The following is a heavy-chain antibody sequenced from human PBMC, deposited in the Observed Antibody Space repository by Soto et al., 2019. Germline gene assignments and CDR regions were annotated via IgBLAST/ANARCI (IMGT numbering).Heavy chain of an antibody. CDR2: INHSGST. CDR1: GGSFSGYY. Sequence: QVQLQQWGAGLLKPSETLSLTCAVYGGSFSGYYWSWIRQPPGKGLEWIGEINHSGSTNYNPSLKSRVTISVDTSKNQFSLKLSSVTAADTAVYYCARGPYFAVTLNPGGRQRDNWFDPWGQGTLVTVSS. D-gene: IGHD4-17*01. J-gene: IGHJ5*02. CDR3: ARGPYFAVTLNPGGRQRDNWFDP. V-gene: IGHV4-34*01.